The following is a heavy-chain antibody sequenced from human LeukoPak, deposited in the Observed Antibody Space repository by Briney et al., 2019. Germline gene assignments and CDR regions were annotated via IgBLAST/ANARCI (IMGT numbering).Heavy chain of an antibody. CDR2: IKQDGSEK. CDR3: ARGSIAARPSVYYYYGMDV. J-gene: IGHJ6*02. Sequence: PGGSLRLSWAASGFTFSSYSMSWVRQAPGKGLEWVANIKQDGSEKYYVDSVKGRFTISRDNAKNSLYLQMNSLRAEDTAVYYCARGSIAARPSVYYYYGMDVWGQGTTVTVSS. V-gene: IGHV3-7*01. D-gene: IGHD6-6*01. CDR1: GFTFSSYS.